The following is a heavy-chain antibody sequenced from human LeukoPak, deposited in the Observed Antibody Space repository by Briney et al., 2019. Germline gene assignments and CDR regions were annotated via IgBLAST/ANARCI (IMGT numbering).Heavy chain of an antibody. CDR1: GFTFSSYA. CDR3: ARAGGYSNYVNYFDY. Sequence: GGSLRLSCAASGFTFSSYAMHWVRQAPGKGLEWVAVISYDGSNKYYADSVKGRFTISRDNSKNTLYLQMNSLRAEDTAVYYCARAGGYSNYVNYFDYWGQGTLVTVSS. CDR2: ISYDGSNK. J-gene: IGHJ4*02. V-gene: IGHV3-30*04. D-gene: IGHD4-11*01.